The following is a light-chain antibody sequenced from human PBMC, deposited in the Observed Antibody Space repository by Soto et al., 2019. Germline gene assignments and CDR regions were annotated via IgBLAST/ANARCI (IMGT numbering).Light chain of an antibody. Sequence: EIVLTQSPGILSLSPGERATLPCWASQSVSSNLAWYQQKPGQAPRLLMYGASTRATGIPHRFSGSGSGTDFILTISRLEPEDFAVYYCQQYGSSPFTFGPGTKVEMK. CDR2: GAS. CDR3: QQYGSSPFT. J-gene: IGKJ3*01. CDR1: QSVSSN. V-gene: IGKV3-20*01.